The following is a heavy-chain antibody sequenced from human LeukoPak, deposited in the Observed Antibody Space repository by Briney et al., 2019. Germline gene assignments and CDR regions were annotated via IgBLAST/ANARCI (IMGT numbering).Heavy chain of an antibody. J-gene: IGHJ4*02. Sequence: GESLKISCKGSGYRFTSYWNGWVRPMPGKGLEWMGIIYPGDSDTKYSPSFQGQVTISADKSISTAYLQWSSLKASDTTMYYCARTGYTSGWYVGSFDYWGQGTLVTVSS. D-gene: IGHD6-19*01. V-gene: IGHV5-51*01. CDR1: GYRFTSYW. CDR2: IYPGDSDT. CDR3: ARTGYTSGWYVGSFDY.